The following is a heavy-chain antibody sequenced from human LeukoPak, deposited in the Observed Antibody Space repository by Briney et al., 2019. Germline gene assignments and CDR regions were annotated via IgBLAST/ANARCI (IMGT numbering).Heavy chain of an antibody. D-gene: IGHD3-10*01. Sequence: ASVKVSCKASGYTFTGYYMHWVRQAPGQGLEWMGWVNPNSGGTNYAQKFQGRVTMTRDTSISTAYMELSRLRSDGTAVYYCARGDAMRMVRGVIKPPRDVWGKGTTVTISS. V-gene: IGHV1-2*02. CDR3: ARGDAMRMVRGVIKPPRDV. J-gene: IGHJ6*04. CDR2: VNPNSGGT. CDR1: GYTFTGYY.